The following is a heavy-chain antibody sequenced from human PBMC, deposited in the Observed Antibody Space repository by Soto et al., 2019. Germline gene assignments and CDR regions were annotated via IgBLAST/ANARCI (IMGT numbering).Heavy chain of an antibody. CDR1: GGSISSSSYY. D-gene: IGHD5-12*01. J-gene: IGHJ2*01. CDR2: IYYSGST. V-gene: IGHV4-39*01. Sequence: QLQLQESGPGLVKPSETLSLTCTVSGGSISSSSYYWGWIRQPPGKGLEWIGSIYYSGSTYYNPSLKSRVTISVDTSKNQFSLKLSSVTAADTAVYYCARLSGSYWYFDLWGRGTLVTVSS. CDR3: ARLSGSYWYFDL.